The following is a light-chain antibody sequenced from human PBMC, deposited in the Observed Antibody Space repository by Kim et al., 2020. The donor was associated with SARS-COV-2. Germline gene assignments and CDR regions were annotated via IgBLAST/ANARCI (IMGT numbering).Light chain of an antibody. J-gene: IGLJ2*01. V-gene: IGLV4-69*01. CDR2: LNSDGSH. CDR3: QTWGTGIVV. CDR1: SGNSSYV. Sequence: ASVKLTCTLGSGNSSYVIAWHQQQPEKGPRYLMKLNSDGSHSKGDGIPDRFSGSSSGAERYLTISSLQSEDEADYYCQTWGTGIVVFGGGTQLTVL.